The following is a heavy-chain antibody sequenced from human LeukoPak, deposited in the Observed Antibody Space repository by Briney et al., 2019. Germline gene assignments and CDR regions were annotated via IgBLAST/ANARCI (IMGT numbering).Heavy chain of an antibody. J-gene: IGHJ3*02. V-gene: IGHV4-30-4*01. CDR2: IYYTGIT. CDR1: GNSISSGGYY. CDR3: ARDPLAVVTPVVAFDI. D-gene: IGHD4-23*01. Sequence: SETLSLTCTVSGNSISSGGYYWSWIRQPPGKGLEWIGYIYYTGITYYNPSLKSRVTISIDTSKNQFPLKLSSVTAADTAVYYCARDPLAVVTPVVAFDIWGQGTMVTVSS.